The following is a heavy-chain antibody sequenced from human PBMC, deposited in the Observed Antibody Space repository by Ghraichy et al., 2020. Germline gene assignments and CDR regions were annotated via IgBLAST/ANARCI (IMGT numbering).Heavy chain of an antibody. CDR3: ARVLGSVTGTAEDY. CDR2: INVANGNT. CDR1: GYTFTTYA. J-gene: IGHJ4*02. D-gene: IGHD1-7*01. Sequence: ASVKVSCKASGYTFTTYAMHWMRQAPGHRLEWMGWINVANGNTKYSQKFQGRLTLTSDTSVSTAYMDLTSLRFEDTAVYYWARVLGSVTGTAEDYWGQGTLVTVSS. V-gene: IGHV1-3*01.